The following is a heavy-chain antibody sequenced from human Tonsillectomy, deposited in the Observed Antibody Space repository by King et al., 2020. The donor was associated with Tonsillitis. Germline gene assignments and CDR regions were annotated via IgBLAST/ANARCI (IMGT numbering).Heavy chain of an antibody. CDR2: MYHSGST. D-gene: IGHD3-22*01. J-gene: IGHJ4*02. CDR1: GYSISSGYY. Sequence: VQLQESGPGLVKPSETLSLTCTVSGYSISSGYYWSWIRQPPGKGLEWIGSMYHSGSTNYNPFLKSRVTISVDTSKNQFSLKLSSVTAAATALYYCARVAYFDSTGYYYSFDYWGQGTLVTVSS. V-gene: IGHV4-38-2*02. CDR3: ARVAYFDSTGYYYSFDY.